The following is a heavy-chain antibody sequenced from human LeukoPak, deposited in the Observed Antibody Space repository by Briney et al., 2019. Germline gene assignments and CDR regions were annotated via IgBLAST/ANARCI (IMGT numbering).Heavy chain of an antibody. CDR2: INAGNGNT. CDR1: GYTFTSYA. J-gene: IGHJ4*02. V-gene: IGHV1-3*01. CDR3: ARLKYCTNGVCYAGFDY. Sequence: ASVKVSCKASGYTFTSYAMHWVRQAPGQRLEWMGWINAGNGNTKYSQKFEGRVTITRDTSADTAYMELSSLRSEDTAVYYCARLKYCTNGVCYAGFDYWGQGTLVTVSS. D-gene: IGHD2-8*01.